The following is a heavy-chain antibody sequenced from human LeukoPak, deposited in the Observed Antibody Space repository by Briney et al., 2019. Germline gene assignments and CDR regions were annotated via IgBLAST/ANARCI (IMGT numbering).Heavy chain of an antibody. V-gene: IGHV1-58*01. CDR2: IVVGGGNT. D-gene: IGHD3-3*01. CDR3: AAGARFLEWLLFPDGFDI. J-gene: IGHJ3*02. CDR1: GFTFTTSA. Sequence: ASVKVSCKASGFTFTTSAVQWVRQARGQRLEWIGCIVVGGGNTNYAQTFQERVTITRDMSTSTAYMELSSLRSEDTAVYYCAAGARFLEWLLFPDGFDIWGQGTMVTVSS.